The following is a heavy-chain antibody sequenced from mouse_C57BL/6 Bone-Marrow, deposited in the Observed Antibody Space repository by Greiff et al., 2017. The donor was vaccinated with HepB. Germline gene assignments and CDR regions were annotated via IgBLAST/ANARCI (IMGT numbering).Heavy chain of an antibody. CDR1: GYTFTSYW. J-gene: IGHJ2*01. CDR2: IYPSDSET. CDR3: ARSITTVVAGDYFDY. Sequence: QVQLQQSGAELVRPGSSVKLSCKASGYTFTSYWMDWVKQRPGQGLEWIGNIYPSDSETHYNQKFKDKATLTVEKSSSTAYMQRSSLTSEDSAVYYCARSITTVVAGDYFDYWGQGTTLTVSS. V-gene: IGHV1-61*01. D-gene: IGHD1-1*01.